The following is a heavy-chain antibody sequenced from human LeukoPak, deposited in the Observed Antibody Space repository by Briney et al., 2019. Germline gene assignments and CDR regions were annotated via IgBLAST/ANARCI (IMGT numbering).Heavy chain of an antibody. V-gene: IGHV4-4*07. D-gene: IGHD6-13*01. Sequence: PSETLSLTCSAFGGSISSYYWTWIRQPAGKGLEWIGRIQISENNNYNPSLKSRVTLSLDTSKNQFSLKLTSVTTADTATYYCARESVAAGTRYFDFWGQGTLVTVSS. CDR2: IQISENN. J-gene: IGHJ4*02. CDR1: GGSISSYY. CDR3: ARESVAAGTRYFDF.